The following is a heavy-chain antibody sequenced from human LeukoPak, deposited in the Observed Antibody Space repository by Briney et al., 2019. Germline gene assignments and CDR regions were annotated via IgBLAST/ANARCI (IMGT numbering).Heavy chain of an antibody. CDR3: ARDPYCSSTSCDYFDY. D-gene: IGHD2-2*01. CDR1: GFTFSDYY. J-gene: IGHJ4*02. V-gene: IGHV3-11*01. CDR2: ISSSGSTI. Sequence: GGSLRLSCAASGFTFSDYYMSWIRQAPGKGLEWVSYISSSGSTIYYADSVKGRLTISRDNAKNSLYLQMNSLRAEDTAVYYCARDPYCSSTSCDYFDYWGQGTLVTVSS.